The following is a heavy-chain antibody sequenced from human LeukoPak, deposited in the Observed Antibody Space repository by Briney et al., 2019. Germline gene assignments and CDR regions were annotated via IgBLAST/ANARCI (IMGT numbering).Heavy chain of an antibody. CDR2: IIPIFGTA. Sequence: SVKVSCKASGGTFSSYAISWVRQAPGQGLEWMGGIIPIFGTANYAQKFQGRVTITADESTSTAYMELSSLRSEDTAVYYCARGSFRENHPENYDFWSGYHQLAARNFDYWGQGTLVTVSS. J-gene: IGHJ4*02. V-gene: IGHV1-69*13. CDR3: ARGSFRENHPENYDFWSGYHQLAARNFDY. CDR1: GGTFSSYA. D-gene: IGHD3-3*01.